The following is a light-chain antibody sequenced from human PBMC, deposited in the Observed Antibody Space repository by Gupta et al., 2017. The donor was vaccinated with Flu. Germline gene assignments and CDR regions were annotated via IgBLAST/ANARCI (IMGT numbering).Light chain of an antibody. Sequence: VTISWSGNNPNVGAGYAMHWSQRRPGTGPKVVIINASQCPSGLPNRFSDSKSGHTASLAITGLQAEDEADYYCQTYDRSLGSWVFGGGTKLTVL. CDR2: NAS. CDR3: QTYDRSLGSWV. CDR1: NPNVGAGYA. V-gene: IGLV1-40*01. J-gene: IGLJ3*02.